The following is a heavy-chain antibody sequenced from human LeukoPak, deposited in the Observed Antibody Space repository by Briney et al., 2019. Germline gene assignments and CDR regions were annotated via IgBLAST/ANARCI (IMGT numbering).Heavy chain of an antibody. CDR3: AKDMGAPGPTTAEYFQH. CDR1: GFTVSFNY. V-gene: IGHV3-30*18. J-gene: IGHJ1*01. Sequence: PGGSLRLSCAASGFTVSFNYMSWVRQAPGKGLEWVAVISFDGTIKYYADSVKGRFTSSRDNAKNSLYLQMNSLRAEDTALYYCAKDMGAPGPTTAEYFQHWGQGTLVTVSS. D-gene: IGHD1-1*01. CDR2: ISFDGTIK.